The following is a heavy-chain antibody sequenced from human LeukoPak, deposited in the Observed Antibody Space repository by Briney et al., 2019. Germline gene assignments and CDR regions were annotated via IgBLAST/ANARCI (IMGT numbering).Heavy chain of an antibody. V-gene: IGHV1-18*01. CDR2: ISAYNGNT. Sequence: VASVTVSCKASGYTFTSYGISWVRQAPGQGLEWMGWISAYNGNTNYARKLQGRVTMTTDTSTSTAYMELRGLRSDDTAVYYCARSGYDFWSGPWGQGTLVTVSS. CDR3: ARSGYDFWSGP. CDR1: GYTFTSYG. J-gene: IGHJ5*02. D-gene: IGHD3-3*01.